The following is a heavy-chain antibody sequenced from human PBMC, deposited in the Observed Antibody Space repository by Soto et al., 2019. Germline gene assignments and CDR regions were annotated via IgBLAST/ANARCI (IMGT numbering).Heavy chain of an antibody. CDR2: ISSSSSTI. Sequence: EVQLVESGGGLVQPGGSLRLSCAASGFTFSSYSMNWVRQAPGKGLEWVSYISSSSSTIYYADSVKGRFTISRDNAKNSLYLQMNSLRAEDTAVYYCARDDYCSGGSCYSAYWGQGTLVTVSS. J-gene: IGHJ4*02. D-gene: IGHD2-15*01. CDR1: GFTFSSYS. CDR3: ARDDYCSGGSCYSAY. V-gene: IGHV3-48*01.